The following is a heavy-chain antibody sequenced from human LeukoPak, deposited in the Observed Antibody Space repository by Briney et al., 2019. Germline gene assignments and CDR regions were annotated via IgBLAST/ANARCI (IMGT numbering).Heavy chain of an antibody. CDR1: GFTFSSYA. D-gene: IGHD4-17*01. Sequence: RSLILSCAASGFTFSSYAMHWVRQAPGKGLEWVAVISYDGSNKYYADSVKGRFTISRDNSKNTLYLQMNSLRAEDTAVYYCARDGHDYGDFGNWFDPWGQGTLVTVSS. CDR3: ARDGHDYGDFGNWFDP. V-gene: IGHV3-30*04. J-gene: IGHJ5*02. CDR2: ISYDGSNK.